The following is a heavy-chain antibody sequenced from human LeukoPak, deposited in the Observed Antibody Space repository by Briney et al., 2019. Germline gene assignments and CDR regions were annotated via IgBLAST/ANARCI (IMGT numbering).Heavy chain of an antibody. Sequence: PSETLSLTCAVYGGSFSGYYWSWLRQPPGKGLEWIGEINHSGSTNYNPSLKSRVTISVDTSKNQFSLKLSSVTAADTAVYYCARDRGYCSSTSCYVYWYFDLWGRGTLVTVSS. CDR2: INHSGST. J-gene: IGHJ2*01. CDR3: ARDRGYCSSTSCYVYWYFDL. D-gene: IGHD2-2*03. CDR1: GGSFSGYY. V-gene: IGHV4-34*01.